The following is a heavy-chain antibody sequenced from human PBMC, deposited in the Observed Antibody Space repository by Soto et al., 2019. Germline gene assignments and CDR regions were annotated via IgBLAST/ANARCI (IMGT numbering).Heavy chain of an antibody. V-gene: IGHV3-74*01. CDR1: GFDFSNSW. J-gene: IGHJ6*02. Sequence: EVQLVESGGGLVQPGGSLRLSCAASGFDFSNSWIHWVRQGPGKGLVWVSHINSDGSGTTYADSVKGRFTISRDNAKKTVYLQINSLRAEDTAVYYGAKDTAYAMDVWGQGTTVTVSS. CDR3: AKDTAYAMDV. D-gene: IGHD2-15*01. CDR2: INSDGSGT.